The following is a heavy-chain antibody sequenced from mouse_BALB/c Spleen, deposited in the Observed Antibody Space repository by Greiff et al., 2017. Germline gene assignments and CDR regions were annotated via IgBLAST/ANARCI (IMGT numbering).Heavy chain of an antibody. J-gene: IGHJ3*01. D-gene: IGHD1-1*01. Sequence: EVKLMESGGGLVKPGGSLKLSCAASGFTFSSYAMSWVRQSPEKRLEWVAEISSGGSYTYYPDTVTGRFTISRDNAKNTLYLEMSSLRSEDTAMYYCARDGSSYPFAYWGQGTLVTVSA. CDR3: ARDGSSYPFAY. CDR1: GFTFSSYA. V-gene: IGHV5-9-4*01. CDR2: ISSGGSYT.